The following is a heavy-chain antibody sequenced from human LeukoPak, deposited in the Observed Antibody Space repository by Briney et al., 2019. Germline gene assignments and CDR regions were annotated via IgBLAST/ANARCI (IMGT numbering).Heavy chain of an antibody. CDR3: ARSAGGTGGYFDY. CDR1: GLTFTTYN. J-gene: IGHJ4*01. CDR2: INSGSRYI. V-gene: IGHV3-21*01. Sequence: GGSLRLSCAASGLTFTTYNMNWVRQAPGKGLVWVSSINSGSRYIYYADSMKGRFTIPRDNAKNSLYLQMNSLRAEDTAVYYCARSAGGTGGYFDYWGQGTLVTVSS. D-gene: IGHD2-15*01.